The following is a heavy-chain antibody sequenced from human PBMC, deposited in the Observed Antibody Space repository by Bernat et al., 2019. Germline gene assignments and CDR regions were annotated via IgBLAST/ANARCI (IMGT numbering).Heavy chain of an antibody. V-gene: IGHV3-15*07. D-gene: IGHD6-19*01. CDR1: DFTFTNAW. J-gene: IGHJ3*02. CDR3: TTDRMHTSAWSEAFDI. CDR2: IKSETDGGTT. Sequence: EVQLVESGGGLIEPGGSLRLSCAVSDFTFTNAWMNWVRQAPGKGLEWVGRIKSETDGGTTEYPASVKGRFSISRDDSKTTLYLQMNSLKTEDTAVYYCTTDRMHTSAWSEAFDIWGQGTMVTVSS.